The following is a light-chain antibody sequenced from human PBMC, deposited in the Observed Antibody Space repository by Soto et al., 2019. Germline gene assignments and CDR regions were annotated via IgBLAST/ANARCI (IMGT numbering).Light chain of an antibody. CDR2: DAS. Sequence: EIVLTQSPGTLSLSPGERATLSCRTSQTVSSAYFAWYQQRPGQAPRLLFSDASTRATGIPDRFSCSGSGRDFTLTISRLEPEDSALYYCQQFVSSPITFGQGTRLEIK. J-gene: IGKJ5*01. CDR3: QQFVSSPIT. V-gene: IGKV3-20*01. CDR1: QTVSSAY.